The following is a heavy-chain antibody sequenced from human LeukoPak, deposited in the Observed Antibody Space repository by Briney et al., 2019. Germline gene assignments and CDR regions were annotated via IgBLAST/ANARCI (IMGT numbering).Heavy chain of an antibody. CDR2: IYYSGST. CDR1: GGSISSYY. V-gene: IGHV4-59*01. CDR3: ARDTVAGHPFDY. J-gene: IGHJ4*02. Sequence: SETLSLTCTVSGGSISSYYWSWIRQPPGKGLEWIGYIYYSGSTNYNPSLKSRVTISVDTSKNQFSLKLSSVTAADTAVYYCARDTVAGHPFDYWGQGTLVTVSS. D-gene: IGHD4-23*01.